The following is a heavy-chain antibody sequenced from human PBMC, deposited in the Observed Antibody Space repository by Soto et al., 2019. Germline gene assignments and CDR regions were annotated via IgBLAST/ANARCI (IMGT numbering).Heavy chain of an antibody. D-gene: IGHD3-3*01. CDR2: IYPSDSDT. J-gene: IGHJ4*02. V-gene: IGHV5-51*01. CDR3: ARGGVSTRTFDY. CDR1: GYNFAGYW. Sequence: PGESLKISCKCSGYNFAGYWIACVLHMPGKGLELMGIIYPSDSDTRYRPSFQGQVTISADKSISSAYLQWSSLRASDTAMYYCARGGVSTRTFDYWGQGTPVTVSS.